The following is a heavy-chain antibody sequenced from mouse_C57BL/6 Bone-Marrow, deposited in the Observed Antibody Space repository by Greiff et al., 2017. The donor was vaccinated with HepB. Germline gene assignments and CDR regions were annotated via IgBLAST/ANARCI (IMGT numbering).Heavy chain of an antibody. CDR3: ARDSGARTHTGTGDFDY. CDR2: ISDGGSYT. D-gene: IGHD4-1*01. Sequence: EVQLVESGGGLVKPGGSLKLSCAASGFTFSSYAMSWVRQTPEKRLEWVATISDGGSYTYYPDNVKGRFTISRDNAKNTLYLQMSHLKSEDTAMYYCARDSGARTHTGTGDFDYWGQGTTLTVSS. CDR1: GFTFSSYA. J-gene: IGHJ2*01. V-gene: IGHV5-4*01.